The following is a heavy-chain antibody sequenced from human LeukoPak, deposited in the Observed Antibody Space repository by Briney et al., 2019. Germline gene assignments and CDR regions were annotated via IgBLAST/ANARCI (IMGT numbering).Heavy chain of an antibody. D-gene: IGHD6-19*01. CDR1: GFSFSSYG. V-gene: IGHV3-23*01. CDR2: ISGSGGEI. CDR3: ARDDTSNGYYEFGY. Sequence: PGGSLRLSCAASGFSFSSYGMTWVRQAPGKGLEWVSSISGSGGEIHYADSVKGRFTISRDISKNMLYLPMNSLRADDTAVYYCARDDTSNGYYEFGYWGQGTLVTVSS. J-gene: IGHJ4*02.